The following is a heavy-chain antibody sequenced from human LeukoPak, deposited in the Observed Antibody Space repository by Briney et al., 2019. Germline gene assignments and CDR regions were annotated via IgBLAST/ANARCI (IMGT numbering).Heavy chain of an antibody. V-gene: IGHV4-59*01. CDR1: GGSLSSYY. CDR3: ARHSLGMDGMDV. D-gene: IGHD7-27*01. Sequence: SETLSLTCTVSGGSLSSYYWSWIRQLPGKGLEWIGYIYYSGSTNYNPPLKSRVTISVDTSKNQFSLKLSSVTAADTAVYYCARHSLGMDGMDVWGQGTTVTVSS. J-gene: IGHJ6*02. CDR2: IYYSGST.